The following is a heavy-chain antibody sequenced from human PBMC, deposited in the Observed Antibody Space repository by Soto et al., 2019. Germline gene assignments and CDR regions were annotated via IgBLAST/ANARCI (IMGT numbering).Heavy chain of an antibody. CDR2: ISYDGSNK. V-gene: IGHV3-30-3*01. J-gene: IGHJ3*01. CDR3: ARSYGDYDDGVLDAFDV. CDR1: GFTFSSYA. D-gene: IGHD4-17*01. Sequence: QVQLVESGGGVVQPGRSLRLSCAASGFTFSSYAMHWVRQAPGKGLEWVAVISYDGSNKYYADSVKGRFTISRDNSKNTLYLQMNSLRAEDTAVYYCARSYGDYDDGVLDAFDVWGQGTMVTVSS.